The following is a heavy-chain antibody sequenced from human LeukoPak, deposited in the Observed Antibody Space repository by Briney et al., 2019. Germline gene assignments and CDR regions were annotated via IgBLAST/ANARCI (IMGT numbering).Heavy chain of an antibody. CDR3: ARVGVVPAAMSYYYGMDV. Sequence: PSETLSLTCTVSGGSISSGDYYWSWIRQPPEKGLEWIGYIYYSGSTYYNPSLKSRVTISVDTSKNQFSLKLSSVTAADTAVYYCARVGVVPAAMSYYYGMDVWGQGTTVTVSS. CDR1: GGSISSGDYY. D-gene: IGHD2-2*01. V-gene: IGHV4-30-4*01. J-gene: IGHJ6*02. CDR2: IYYSGST.